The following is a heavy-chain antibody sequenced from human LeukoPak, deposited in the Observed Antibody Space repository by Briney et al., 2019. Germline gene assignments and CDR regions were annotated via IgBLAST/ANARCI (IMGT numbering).Heavy chain of an antibody. D-gene: IGHD3-22*01. Sequence: GGSLRLSCAASGFTVSSNYMSWVRQAPGKGLEWVSVIYSGGSTYYADSVKGRFTISRHNSKNTLYLQMNSLRAEDTAVYYCARWGYYGSSGYLRGFDAFDIWGQGTMVTVSS. CDR3: ARWGYYGSSGYLRGFDAFDI. J-gene: IGHJ3*02. CDR2: IYSGGST. CDR1: GFTVSSNY. V-gene: IGHV3-53*04.